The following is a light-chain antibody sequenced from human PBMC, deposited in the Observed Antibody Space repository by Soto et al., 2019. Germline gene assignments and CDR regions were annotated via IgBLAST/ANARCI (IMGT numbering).Light chain of an antibody. CDR2: GAS. V-gene: IGKV3-15*01. CDR1: HSVRSS. CDR3: QQYNEWPET. Sequence: EIVMTQSPATLSVSPGERATLSCRASHSVRSSLAWYQQKPGQAPRLLIHGASTRATGIPGRFSGSGSGTEFTLIISRLQSEDFAVYYCQQYNEWPETFGHGTRVEIK. J-gene: IGKJ1*01.